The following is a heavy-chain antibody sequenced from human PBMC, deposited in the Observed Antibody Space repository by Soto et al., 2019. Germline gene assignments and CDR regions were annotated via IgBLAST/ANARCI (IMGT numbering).Heavy chain of an antibody. V-gene: IGHV3-23*01. CDR1: GFTFSSYA. CDR3: ARKGVVVAADHDAFDI. CDR2: ISGSGGNT. D-gene: IGHD2-15*01. J-gene: IGHJ3*02. Sequence: EVQLLQSGGGLVQPGGSLRLSCAASGFTFSSYAMSWVRQAPGKGLEWVSSISGSGGNTYYPDSVKGRFTISRDNSKYTLYLQMNSLRVEDTAVYYCARKGVVVAADHDAFDIWGQGTMVTVSS.